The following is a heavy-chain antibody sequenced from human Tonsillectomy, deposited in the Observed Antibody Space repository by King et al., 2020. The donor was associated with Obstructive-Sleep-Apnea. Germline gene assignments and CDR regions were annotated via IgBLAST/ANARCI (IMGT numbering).Heavy chain of an antibody. CDR1: GFTFNNYA. J-gene: IGHJ2*01. CDR2: ISLEGNNK. V-gene: IGHV3-30*04. CDR3: ARLRVAQGDLPL. D-gene: IGHD3-10*01. Sequence: VQLVESGGGVVQPGRSLRISCAASGFTFNNYALHWVRQAPGKGLEGGAGISLEGNNKKYADFVESRFTISIDNSEYMMYLQMNSLRPVDTAVYYCARLRVAQGDLPLWGRGTLVTVSS.